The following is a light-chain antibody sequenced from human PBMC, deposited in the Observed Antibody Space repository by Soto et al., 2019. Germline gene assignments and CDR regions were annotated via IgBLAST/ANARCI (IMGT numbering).Light chain of an antibody. CDR1: QNVDSNY. CDR2: GAS. CDR3: QRYDSLRT. Sequence: IVMTQSPATLSVSPGERATLSCRASQNVDSNYLAWYQQKPGQAPRIIIFGASGRATGIPDRFSGSGSGTDFTLTITRLEAEDFAMYYCQRYDSLRTFGQGTKVDTK. V-gene: IGKV3-20*01. J-gene: IGKJ1*01.